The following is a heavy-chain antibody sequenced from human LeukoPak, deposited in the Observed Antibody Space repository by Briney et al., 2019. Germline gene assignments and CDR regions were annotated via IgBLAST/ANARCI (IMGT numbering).Heavy chain of an antibody. V-gene: IGHV4-4*07. D-gene: IGHD6-13*01. Sequence: SETLSLTCTVSGGSISSYYWSWIRQPAGKGLEWIGRIYTGGNTNYNPSLKSRVTLSVDTSKKQFSLKLTSVTAADTAMYYCASSFVAAGFYHGMDVWGQGTTVTVSS. J-gene: IGHJ6*02. CDR3: ASSFVAAGFYHGMDV. CDR2: IYTGGNT. CDR1: GGSISSYY.